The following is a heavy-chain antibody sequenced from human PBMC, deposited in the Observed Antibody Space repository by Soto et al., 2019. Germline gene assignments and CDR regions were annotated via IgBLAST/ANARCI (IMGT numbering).Heavy chain of an antibody. CDR2: IKDDGSEI. CDR1: GFNVMSYW. J-gene: IGHJ4*02. D-gene: IGHD3-16*01. V-gene: IGHV3-7*01. CDR3: ERDIGFDYVN. Sequence: GGSLRLSCAVSGFNVMSYWMSWVRQAPGKGLEWVASIKDDGSEIYYLQSVRGRFSISRDSAGNALHLTMNYLSAEDTGVYFCERDIGFDYVNWGQGTLVTVSS.